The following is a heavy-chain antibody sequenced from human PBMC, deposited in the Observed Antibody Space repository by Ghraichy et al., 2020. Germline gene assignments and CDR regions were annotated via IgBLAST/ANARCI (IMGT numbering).Heavy chain of an antibody. Sequence: SQTLSLTCTVAGGSIGNYYWTWIRQPAGKGLEWIGRIYTTGGVNYNPSLKSRVIMSVDRSKNQFFLKLISVTATDTAVYYCARIQDGSGSDVPAGDWGQGTLVTVSS. CDR1: GGSIGNYY. V-gene: IGHV4-4*07. CDR3: ARIQDGSGSDVPAGD. J-gene: IGHJ4*02. D-gene: IGHD3-10*01. CDR2: IYTTGGV.